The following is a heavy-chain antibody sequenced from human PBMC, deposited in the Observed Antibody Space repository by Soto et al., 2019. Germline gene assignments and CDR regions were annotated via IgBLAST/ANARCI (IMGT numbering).Heavy chain of an antibody. J-gene: IGHJ6*01. V-gene: IGHV3-30*18. CDR1: GFTFSSYG. CDR2: ISYDGSNK. CDR3: AKDYDFWSGYYNGMDV. D-gene: IGHD3-3*01. Sequence: GGSLRLSCAASGFTFSSYGMHWVRQAPGKWLEWVAVISYDGSNKYYADSVKGRFTISRDNSKNTLYLQMNSLRAEDTAVYYCAKDYDFWSGYYNGMDVWGQGXTVTVYS.